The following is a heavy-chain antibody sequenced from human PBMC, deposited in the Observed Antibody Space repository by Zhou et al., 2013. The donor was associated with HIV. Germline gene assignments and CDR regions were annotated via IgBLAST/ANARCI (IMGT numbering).Heavy chain of an antibody. CDR3: ARAEVAVSFQH. CDR1: GGTFSRYA. Sequence: QVQLVQSGAEVKKPGSSVKVSCKASGGTFSRYAISWVRQASGQGLEWMGGIIPIFGTANYAQKFQGRVTITTDESTSIVYMELSSLRSEDTAVYYCARAEVAVSFQHWGQGTLVTVSS. J-gene: IGHJ1*01. CDR2: IIPIFGTA. V-gene: IGHV1-69*05.